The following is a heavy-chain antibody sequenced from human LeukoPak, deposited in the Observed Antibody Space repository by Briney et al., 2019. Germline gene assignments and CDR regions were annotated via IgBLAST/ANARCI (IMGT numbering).Heavy chain of an antibody. Sequence: GGSLRLSCAASGFTFSNYWMHWVRQAPGRGLVWVSRIKSDGSTTDYANSVKGRFTVSRDNAKNTLYLQMNSLGEEDTAVYYCARGPTAMGWFDPWGQGTLLTVSS. CDR2: IKSDGSTT. V-gene: IGHV3-74*01. D-gene: IGHD2-2*01. CDR3: ARGPTAMGWFDP. J-gene: IGHJ5*02. CDR1: GFTFSNYW.